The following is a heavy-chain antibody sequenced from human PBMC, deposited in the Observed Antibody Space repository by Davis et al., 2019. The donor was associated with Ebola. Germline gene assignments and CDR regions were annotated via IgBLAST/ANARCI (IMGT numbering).Heavy chain of an antibody. CDR1: GFTFSSYA. CDR3: ARDQTYYDFWSGYYTGYYGMDV. J-gene: IGHJ6*02. CDR2: ISGSGGST. D-gene: IGHD3-3*01. V-gene: IGHV3-23*01. Sequence: PGGSLRLSCAASGFTFSSYAMSWVRQAPGKGLEWVSAISGSGGSTYYADSVKGRFTISRDNSKNSLYLQMNSLRAEDTAVYYCARDQTYYDFWSGYYTGYYGMDVWGQGTTVTVSS.